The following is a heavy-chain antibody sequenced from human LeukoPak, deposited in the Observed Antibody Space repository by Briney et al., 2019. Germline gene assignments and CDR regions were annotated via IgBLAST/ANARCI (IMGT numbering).Heavy chain of an antibody. Sequence: PSETLSLTCAVYGGSFSGYYWSWIRQPPGKGLEWIGEINHSGSTNYNPSLKSRVTISVDTSKNQFSLKLSSVTAADTAVYYCVRGWELLSYFDYWGQGTLVTVSS. CDR2: INHSGST. J-gene: IGHJ4*02. CDR1: GGSFSGYY. V-gene: IGHV4-34*01. D-gene: IGHD1-26*01. CDR3: VRGWELLSYFDY.